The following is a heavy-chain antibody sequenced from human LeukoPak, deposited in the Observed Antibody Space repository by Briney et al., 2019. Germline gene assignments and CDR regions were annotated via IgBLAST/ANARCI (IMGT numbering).Heavy chain of an antibody. CDR1: GFTFSNYA. V-gene: IGHV3-74*01. CDR2: INTDGTVT. D-gene: IGHD6-19*01. CDR3: ATKQWLAPPPDS. Sequence: GGSLRLSCAASGFTFSNYAMSWVRQAPGKGLESVPRINTDGTVTTYADSVKGRFTVSRDNADNTMFLQMSSVRDEDTAVYYCATKQWLAPPPDSWGQGTPVTVSS. J-gene: IGHJ4*02.